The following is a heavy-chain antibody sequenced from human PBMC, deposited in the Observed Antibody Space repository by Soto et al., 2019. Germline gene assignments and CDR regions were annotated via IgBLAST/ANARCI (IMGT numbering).Heavy chain of an antibody. V-gene: IGHV3-33*01. J-gene: IGHJ4*02. CDR3: ARDPEDYGDYGGYFDY. D-gene: IGHD4-17*01. CDR2: IWYDGSNK. Sequence: GGSLRLSCAASGFTFSSYGMHWVRQAPGKGLEWVAVIWYDGSNKYYADSVKGRFTISRDNSKNTLYLQMNSLRAEDTAVYYCARDPEDYGDYGGYFDYWGQGTLVTVSS. CDR1: GFTFSSYG.